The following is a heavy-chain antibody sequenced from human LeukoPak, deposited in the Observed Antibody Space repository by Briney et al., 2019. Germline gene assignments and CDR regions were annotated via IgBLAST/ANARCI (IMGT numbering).Heavy chain of an antibody. Sequence: VASVKVSCKASGYIFTGYYMHWVRQAPGQGLEWMGWINPNSGGTNYAQKLQGRVTMTTDTSTSTAYMELRSLRSDDTAVYYCARDKRWGLNNWFDPWGQGTLVTVSS. CDR3: ARDKRWGLNNWFDP. CDR1: GYIFTGYY. CDR2: INPNSGGT. J-gene: IGHJ5*02. V-gene: IGHV1-2*02. D-gene: IGHD7-27*01.